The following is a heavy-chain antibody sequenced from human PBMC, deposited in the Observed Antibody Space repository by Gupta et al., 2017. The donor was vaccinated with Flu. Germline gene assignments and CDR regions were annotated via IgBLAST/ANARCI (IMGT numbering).Heavy chain of an antibody. CDR1: GFTFSDPY. Sequence: EVQLVESGGGLVQPGGSLRPSCAASGFTFSDPYLNWVRQAPGKGLEWVGRTRNKANSYTTEYAASVKGRFTISRDDSKNSLYLQMNSLKTEDTAVYYCASSGSYSPFDYWGQGTLVTVSS. D-gene: IGHD1-26*01. J-gene: IGHJ4*02. CDR3: ASSGSYSPFDY. V-gene: IGHV3-72*01. CDR2: TRNKANSYTT.